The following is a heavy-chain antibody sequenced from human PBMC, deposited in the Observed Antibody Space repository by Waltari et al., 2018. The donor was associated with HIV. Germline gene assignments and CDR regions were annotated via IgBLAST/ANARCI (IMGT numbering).Heavy chain of an antibody. Sequence: CAASEFTFSSYSMNWVRQAPGKGLEWVSSISSSSSYIYYADSVKGRFTISRDNAKNSLYLQMNSLRAEDTAVYYCARDGIAAAGTPYYFDFWGQGTLVTVSS. CDR2: ISSSSSYI. CDR1: EFTFSSYS. D-gene: IGHD6-13*01. J-gene: IGHJ4*02. CDR3: ARDGIAAAGTPYYFDF. V-gene: IGHV3-21*01.